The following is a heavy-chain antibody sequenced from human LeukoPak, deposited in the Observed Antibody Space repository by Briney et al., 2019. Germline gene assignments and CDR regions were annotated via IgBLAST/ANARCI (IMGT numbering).Heavy chain of an antibody. CDR3: ATMGEGGYDSSYFDY. Sequence: ASVKVSCKVSGYTLTELSMHWMRQAPGKGLEWMGGFDPEDGETIYAQKFQGRVTMTEDTSTDTAYMELSSLRSEDTAVYYCATMGEGGYDSSYFDYWGQGTLVTVSS. CDR2: FDPEDGET. CDR1: GYTLTELS. D-gene: IGHD5-12*01. J-gene: IGHJ4*02. V-gene: IGHV1-24*01.